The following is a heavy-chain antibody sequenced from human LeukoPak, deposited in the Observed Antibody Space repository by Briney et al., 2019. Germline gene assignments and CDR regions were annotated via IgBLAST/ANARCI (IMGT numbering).Heavy chain of an antibody. CDR3: AKGEARYYYGSGSYYYTPNDY. CDR2: ITGGSGSI. CDR1: GFTFSSYS. D-gene: IGHD3-10*01. Sequence: GGSLRLSCEASGFTFSSYSMNWVRQAPGKGLEWVSSITGGSGSIYYADSVKGRFSISRDNAKNSLYLQMNSLRAEDTALYYCAKGEARYYYGSGSYYYTPNDYWGQGTLVTVSS. J-gene: IGHJ4*02. V-gene: IGHV3-21*04.